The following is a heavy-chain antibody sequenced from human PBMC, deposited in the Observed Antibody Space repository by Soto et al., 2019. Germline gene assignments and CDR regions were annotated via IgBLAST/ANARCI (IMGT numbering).Heavy chain of an antibody. CDR1: GFTFSNAW. J-gene: IGHJ3*02. CDR2: IKSKTDGGTT. D-gene: IGHD1-1*01. V-gene: IGHV3-15*01. Sequence: GGSLRLSCAAPGFTFSNAWMSWVRQAPGKGLEWVGRIKSKTDGGTTDYAAPVKGRFTISRDDSKNTLYLQMNSLKTEDTAVYYCTTDRGGTNWLNAFDIWGQGTMVTVSS. CDR3: TTDRGGTNWLNAFDI.